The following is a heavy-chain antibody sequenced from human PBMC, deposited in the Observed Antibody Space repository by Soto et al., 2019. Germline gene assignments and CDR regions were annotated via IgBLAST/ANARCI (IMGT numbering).Heavy chain of an antibody. Sequence: GGSLRLSCAASGFTFTRYSMNWVRQAPGKGLEWVSSISSTTNYIYYADSMKGRFTVSRDNAKNSVYLEMNSLSAKDTAVYYCARESEDLTSNFDYWGQGTLVTVSS. J-gene: IGHJ4*02. CDR2: ISSTTNYI. V-gene: IGHV3-21*01. CDR1: GFTFTRYS. CDR3: ARESEDLTSNFDY.